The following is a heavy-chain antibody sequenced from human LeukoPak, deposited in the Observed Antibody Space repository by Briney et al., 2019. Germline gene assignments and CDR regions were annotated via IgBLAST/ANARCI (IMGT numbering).Heavy chain of an antibody. CDR1: GYTFTGYY. CDR2: MNPNSGNT. Sequence: ASVKVSCKASGYTFTGYYMHWVRQAPGQGLEWMGWMNPNSGNTGYAQKFQGRVTITRNTSISTAYMELSSLRSEDTAVYYCARDPSSSWGNFDYWGQGTLVTVSS. CDR3: ARDPSSSWGNFDY. V-gene: IGHV1-8*03. D-gene: IGHD6-13*01. J-gene: IGHJ4*02.